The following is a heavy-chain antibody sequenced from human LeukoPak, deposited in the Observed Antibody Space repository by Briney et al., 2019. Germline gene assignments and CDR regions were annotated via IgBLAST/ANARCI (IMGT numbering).Heavy chain of an antibody. Sequence: ASVKLSCKASGYTFTGYYMHWVRQAPGQALEWMGRINPNSGGTNYAQKFQGRVTMTRDTSISTAYMELSRLRSDDTAVYYCARDLGTRLLWFGEDYFDYWGQGTLVTVSS. CDR2: INPNSGGT. CDR1: GYTFTGYY. D-gene: IGHD3-10*01. J-gene: IGHJ4*02. CDR3: ARDLGTRLLWFGEDYFDY. V-gene: IGHV1-2*06.